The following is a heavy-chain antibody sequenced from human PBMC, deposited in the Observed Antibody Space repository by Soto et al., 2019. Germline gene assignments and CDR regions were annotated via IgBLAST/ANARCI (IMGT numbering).Heavy chain of an antibody. D-gene: IGHD4-17*01. V-gene: IGHV3-23*01. J-gene: IGHJ4*02. CDR1: GLTFSNYA. Sequence: GVSLRLSCATSGLTFSNYAMSWVRQAPGGGLEWVSSMSGSSSTTYYADSVRGRFTISRDNSKNTLYLQMNSLRAEDTAVYYCAKDLSYGDLYYWGQGTLVTVSS. CDR3: AKDLSYGDLYY. CDR2: MSGSSSTT.